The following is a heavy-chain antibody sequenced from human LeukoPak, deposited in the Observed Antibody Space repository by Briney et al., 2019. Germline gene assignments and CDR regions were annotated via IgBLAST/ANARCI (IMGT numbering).Heavy chain of an antibody. D-gene: IGHD6-13*01. CDR2: TIPIFGTA. CDR1: GGTFSSYA. Sequence: SVKVSCKASGGTFSSYAISWVRQAPGQGLEWMGRTIPIFGTANYAQKFQGRVTITTDESTSTAYMELSSLRSEDTAVYYCARDYKGRIAAADSVWGQGTLVTVSS. J-gene: IGHJ4*02. V-gene: IGHV1-69*05. CDR3: ARDYKGRIAAADSV.